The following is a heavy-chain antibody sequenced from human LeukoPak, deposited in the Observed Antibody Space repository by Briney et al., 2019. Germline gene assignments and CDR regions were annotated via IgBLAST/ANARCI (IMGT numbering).Heavy chain of an antibody. CDR3: ARKTVVGSYFDY. CDR1: GFTFSAYW. D-gene: IGHD4-23*01. Sequence: GGSLRLFCAASGFTFSAYWMSWGRQAPGKGLEWVANIKQDGSDKYYVDSVKGRFTISRDNAKNSLYLQMNSLRAEDTAVYYCARKTVVGSYFDYWGQGTPVTVSS. J-gene: IGHJ4*02. CDR2: IKQDGSDK. V-gene: IGHV3-7*03.